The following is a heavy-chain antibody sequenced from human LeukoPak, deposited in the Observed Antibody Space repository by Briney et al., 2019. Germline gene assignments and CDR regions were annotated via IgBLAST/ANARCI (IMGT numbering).Heavy chain of an antibody. CDR1: GFTVSSNY. Sequence: GGSLRLSCAASGFTVSSNYMSWVRQAPGKGLEWVSAIYSGGSTYYADSVKGRFTISRDNSKNTLYLQMNSLRAEDTAVYYCAREDPVVVKYNFDYWGQGTLVTVSS. V-gene: IGHV3-53*05. D-gene: IGHD3-22*01. CDR3: AREDPVVVKYNFDY. CDR2: IYSGGST. J-gene: IGHJ4*02.